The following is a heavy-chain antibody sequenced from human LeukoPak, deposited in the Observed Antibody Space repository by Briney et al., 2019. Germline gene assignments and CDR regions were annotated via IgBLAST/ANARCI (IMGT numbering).Heavy chain of an antibody. V-gene: IGHV3-33*01. CDR1: GFTFSTYG. CDR2: IWYDGSNK. CDR3: ARDLVIAAAGTKFYYYYGMDV. Sequence: GSLRLSCAASGFTFSTYGMHWVRQAPGKGLEWVAVIWYDGSNKYYADSVKGRFTISRDNSKDTLYLQMNNLRAEDTAVYYCARDLVIAAAGTKFYYYYGMDVWGKGTTVTVSP. J-gene: IGHJ6*04. D-gene: IGHD6-13*01.